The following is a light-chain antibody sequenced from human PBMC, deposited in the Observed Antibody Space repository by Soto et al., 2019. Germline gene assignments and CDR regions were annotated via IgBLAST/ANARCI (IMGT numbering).Light chain of an antibody. Sequence: DIHMTQSPSSVSASVGDRVTITCRASQGITSWLVWYQQKPGKAPKLLIYAASSLQSGVPSRFSGSGSGTDFSLTISSLQPEDFATYDCQQTDSFPYTFGRGTKVEIK. V-gene: IGKV1-12*01. CDR3: QQTDSFPYT. CDR1: QGITSW. J-gene: IGKJ2*01. CDR2: AAS.